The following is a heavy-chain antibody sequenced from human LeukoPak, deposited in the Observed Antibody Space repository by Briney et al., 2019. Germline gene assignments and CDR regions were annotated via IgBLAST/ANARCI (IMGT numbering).Heavy chain of an antibody. Sequence: SETLSLTCAVYGGSFSGYYWSWIRQPPGKGLEWIGEINHSGSTNYNPSLKSRVTISVDTSKNQFSLKLSSVTAADTAVYYCACSRWDIVVVPAAIRSELCSVWGQGTMVTVSS. CDR2: INHSGST. V-gene: IGHV4-34*01. CDR3: ACSRWDIVVVPAAIRSELCSV. CDR1: GGSFSGYY. D-gene: IGHD2-2*02. J-gene: IGHJ3*01.